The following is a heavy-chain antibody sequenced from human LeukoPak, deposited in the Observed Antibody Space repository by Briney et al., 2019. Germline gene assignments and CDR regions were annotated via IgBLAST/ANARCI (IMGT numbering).Heavy chain of an antibody. V-gene: IGHV1-18*01. J-gene: IGHJ6*03. D-gene: IGHD4-17*01. CDR3: AKTTVTSEEYFYYYMDV. CDR1: GFTFTSYA. Sequence: ASVKVSCKASGFTFTSYAITWVRQAPGQGLGWMGWIITYNGNTHYAQKLQGRVTLTTDTSTNTAYMELRGLRSDDTAVYYCAKTTVTSEEYFYYYMDVWGKGTTVTVSS. CDR2: IITYNGNT.